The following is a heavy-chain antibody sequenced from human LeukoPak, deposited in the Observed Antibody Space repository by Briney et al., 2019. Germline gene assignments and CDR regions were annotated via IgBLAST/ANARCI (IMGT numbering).Heavy chain of an antibody. Sequence: GGSLRLSCAAAGITFDSYAMSWVRQAPGKGLEWISVISGSGGRTSYADSVKGRFIISRNNSKNTLHLQMHSLRAEDTAVYYCVKKKLAYCGGDCFGEYFQDWGQGTLVTVSS. V-gene: IGHV3-23*01. CDR3: VKKKLAYCGGDCFGEYFQD. CDR1: GITFDSYA. J-gene: IGHJ1*01. D-gene: IGHD2-21*02. CDR2: ISGSGGRT.